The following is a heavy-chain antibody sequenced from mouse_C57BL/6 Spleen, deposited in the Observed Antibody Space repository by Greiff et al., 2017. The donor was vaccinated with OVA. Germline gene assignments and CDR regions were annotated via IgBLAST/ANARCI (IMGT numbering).Heavy chain of an antibody. Sequence: QVQLQQSGAELVRPGASVKLSCKASGYTFTDYYINWVKQRPGQGLEWIARIYPGSGNTYYNEKFKGKATLTAEKSSSTAYMQLSSLTSEDSAVYFCARNYDYGRLHYYAMDYWGQGTSVTVSS. J-gene: IGHJ4*01. CDR2: IYPGSGNT. D-gene: IGHD2-4*01. CDR3: ARNYDYGRLHYYAMDY. V-gene: IGHV1-76*01. CDR1: GYTFTDYY.